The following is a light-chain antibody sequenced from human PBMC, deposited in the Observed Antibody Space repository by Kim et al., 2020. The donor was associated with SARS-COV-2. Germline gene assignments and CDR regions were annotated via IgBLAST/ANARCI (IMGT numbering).Light chain of an antibody. V-gene: IGKV1-39*01. CDR2: GAS. CDR1: QGISAY. J-gene: IGKJ1*01. Sequence: DIQMTQSPSSLSASVGDRVTITCRASQGISAYLNWYQQKPGKAPKLLIYGASSLQGGVPSRFSGSGSGTDFTLTVSSLQPEDFATYFCQHSYRPPWTFGQGTKVDIK. CDR3: QHSYRPPWT.